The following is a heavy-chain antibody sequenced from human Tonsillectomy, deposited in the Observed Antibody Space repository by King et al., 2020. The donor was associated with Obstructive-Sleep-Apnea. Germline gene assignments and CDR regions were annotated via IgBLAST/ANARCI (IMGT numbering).Heavy chain of an antibody. CDR3: ARDAGRRYYFDY. Sequence: VQLVESGGGLVQPGGSLRLSCAASGFNFDGHAMHWVRQVPGKGLEWVSGSNWDGGSIDYADSVKGRFTISRDNAKDSLYLQMNSLRTEDTALYFCARDAGRRYYFDYWGQGTLVTVSS. CDR2: SNWDGGSI. CDR1: GFNFDGHA. D-gene: IGHD1-1*01. J-gene: IGHJ4*02. V-gene: IGHV3-9*01.